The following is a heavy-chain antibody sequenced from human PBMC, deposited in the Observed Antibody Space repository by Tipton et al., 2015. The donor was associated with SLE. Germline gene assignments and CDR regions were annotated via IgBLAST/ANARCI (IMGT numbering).Heavy chain of an antibody. CDR3: ARDPRGPYYFDY. CDR2: INHSGST. Sequence: LRLSCTVSGGSISSYYWSWIRQPPGKGLEWIGEINHSGSTNYNPSLKSRVTISVDTSKNQFSLKLSSVTAADTAVYYCARDPRGPYYFDYWGQGTLVTVSS. V-gene: IGHV4-34*01. J-gene: IGHJ4*02. CDR1: GGSISSYY.